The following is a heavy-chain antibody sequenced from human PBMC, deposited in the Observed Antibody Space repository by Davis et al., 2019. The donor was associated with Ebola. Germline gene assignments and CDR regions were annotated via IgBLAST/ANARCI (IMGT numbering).Heavy chain of an antibody. Sequence: ASVKVSCKASGYTFTGYYMHWVRQAPGQGLEWMGWINPNSGGTNYAQKFQGRVTMTRDTSISTAYMELSRLRSDDTAVYYCARDPPLGIAAAHGNFDYWGQGTLVTVSS. CDR3: ARDPPLGIAAAHGNFDY. V-gene: IGHV1-2*02. CDR2: INPNSGGT. CDR1: GYTFTGYY. J-gene: IGHJ4*02. D-gene: IGHD6-13*01.